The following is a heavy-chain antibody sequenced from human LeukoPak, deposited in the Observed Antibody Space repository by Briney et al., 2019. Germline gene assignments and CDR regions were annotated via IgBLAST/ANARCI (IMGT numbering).Heavy chain of an antibody. CDR1: GYTFTSYY. V-gene: IGHV1-46*01. CDR3: ARERVGWTTVVTRGMDV. CDR2: INPSGGST. J-gene: IGHJ6*02. Sequence: GASVKVSCKASGYTFTSYYMHWVRQAPGQRLEWMGIINPSGGSTSYAQKFQGRDTMTRDTSTSTVYMELSSLRSEDTAVYYCARERVGWTTVVTRGMDVWGQGTTVTVSS. D-gene: IGHD4-23*01.